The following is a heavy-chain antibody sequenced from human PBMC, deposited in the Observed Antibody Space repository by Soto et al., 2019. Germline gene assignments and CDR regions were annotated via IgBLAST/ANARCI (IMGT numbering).Heavy chain of an antibody. CDR2: IYPRDGST. CDR1: GYTLTAFN. CDR3: ARADREY. Sequence: HVQLVQSGPEVKPPGASVTVSCKASGYTLTAFNIHWLRKAPGQGLAWMAVIYPRDGSTTYAQSFQGRVIVTSDTSTNTIYMDLSSLTAEDTAVYYCARADREYWGQGTLVTVSS. J-gene: IGHJ4*02. V-gene: IGHV1-46*01.